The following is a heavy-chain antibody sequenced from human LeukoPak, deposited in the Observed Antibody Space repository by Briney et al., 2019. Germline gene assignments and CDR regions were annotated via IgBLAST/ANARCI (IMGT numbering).Heavy chain of an antibody. J-gene: IGHJ4*02. CDR2: ISSSSSTT. D-gene: IGHD5-18*01. CDR1: GFTFSAYS. Sequence: AGGSLRLSCAASGFTFSAYSMNWVRQPPGRGLEWVSHISSSSSTTHYADSVKGRFTISRDNAKNSLYLQMNSLRDEDTAVYFCAKHHFYSYGSLDYWGQGTLVTVSS. CDR3: AKHHFYSYGSLDY. V-gene: IGHV3-48*02.